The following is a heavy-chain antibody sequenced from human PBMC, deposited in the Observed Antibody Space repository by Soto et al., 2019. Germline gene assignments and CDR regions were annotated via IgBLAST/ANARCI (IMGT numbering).Heavy chain of an antibody. CDR1: GFTFSTYA. CDR3: AKGGYNYGFLFDC. CDR2: IDNSGGIT. Sequence: PGGSLRLSCAASGFTFSTYAMSWVRQAPGKGLEWVSTIDNSGGITYYAESVKGRFTISRDNSKNTLYLQMNSLRAEDTAVYYCAKGGYNYGFLFDCWGQGTLVTVS. V-gene: IGHV3-23*05. D-gene: IGHD5-18*01. J-gene: IGHJ4*02.